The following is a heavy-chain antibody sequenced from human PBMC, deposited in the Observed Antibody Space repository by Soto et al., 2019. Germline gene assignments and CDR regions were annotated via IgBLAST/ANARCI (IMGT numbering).Heavy chain of an antibody. V-gene: IGHV1-2*02. J-gene: IGHJ6*02. CDR1: GCTFTGYY. Sequence: ASVKVSCKASGCTFTGYYMHWVRQAPGQGLEWMGWINPNSGGTNYAQKFQGRVTMTRDTSISTAYMELSRLRSDDTAVYYCARDFWSGYPLYYGMDVWGQGTTVTVSS. D-gene: IGHD3-3*01. CDR2: INPNSGGT. CDR3: ARDFWSGYPLYYGMDV.